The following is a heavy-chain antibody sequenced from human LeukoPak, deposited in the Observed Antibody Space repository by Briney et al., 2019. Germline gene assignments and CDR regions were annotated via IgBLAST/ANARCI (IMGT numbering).Heavy chain of an antibody. J-gene: IGHJ6*03. Sequence: SETLSLTCTVSGGSISSYYWSWFRQPPGKGLEWIGYIYYSGSTNYNPSLKSRVTISVDTSKNQFSLKLSSVTAADTAVYYCAREDNWNDYYYYMDVWGKGTTVTVSS. CDR2: IYYSGST. D-gene: IGHD1-20*01. V-gene: IGHV4-59*01. CDR1: GGSISSYY. CDR3: AREDNWNDYYYYMDV.